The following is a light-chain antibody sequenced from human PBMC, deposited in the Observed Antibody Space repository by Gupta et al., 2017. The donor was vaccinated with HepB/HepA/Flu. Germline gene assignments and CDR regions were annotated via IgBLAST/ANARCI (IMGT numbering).Light chain of an antibody. CDR1: QSLLHKNGYTY. CDR2: LGS. V-gene: IGKV2-28*01. J-gene: IGKJ3*01. Sequence: IVMTQSPLPLSVAPGEPASTSCRSTQSLLHKNGYTYLDWYLQKPGQSPQLLVYLGSNRASGVPDRFSGSGSGADFTLRISRVEAEDAGVYYCRQTLQGPFAFGHGTKVDIK. CDR3: RQTLQGPFA.